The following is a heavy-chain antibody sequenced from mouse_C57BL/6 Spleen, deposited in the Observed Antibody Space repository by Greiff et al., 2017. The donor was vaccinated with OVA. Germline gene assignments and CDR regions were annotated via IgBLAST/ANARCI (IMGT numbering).Heavy chain of an antibody. CDR2: INYDGSST. V-gene: IGHV5-16*01. J-gene: IGHJ4*01. Sequence: EVMLVESEGGLVQPGRSMKLSCTASGFTFSDYYMAWVRQVPEKGLEWVANINYDGSSTYYLDSLKSRFIISRDNAKNILYLQMSSLKSEDTATYYCARDGYYEMDYWGQGTSVTVSS. CDR3: ARDGYYEMDY. CDR1: GFTFSDYY.